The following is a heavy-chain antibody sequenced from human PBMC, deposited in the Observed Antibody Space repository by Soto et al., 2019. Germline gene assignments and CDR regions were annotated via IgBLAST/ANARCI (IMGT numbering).Heavy chain of an antibody. D-gene: IGHD3-22*01. Sequence: ASVKVSCKASGYTFASHGINWVRQAPGQGLEWLGWISPYDGYTHYAQILQGRVSMTTDTSTKTAYMELRSLRSDDTAMYYCARGGYYDSSGARNYYFYGMNVWGQGTTVTV. CDR1: GYTFASHG. V-gene: IGHV1-18*01. J-gene: IGHJ6*02. CDR2: ISPYDGYT. CDR3: ARGGYYDSSGARNYYFYGMNV.